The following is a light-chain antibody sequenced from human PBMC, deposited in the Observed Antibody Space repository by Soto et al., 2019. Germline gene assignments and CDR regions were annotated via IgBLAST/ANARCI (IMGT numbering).Light chain of an antibody. CDR1: QAISSH. Sequence: DIPLTQSPSFLSASVGGRVTITCRASQAISSHLAWYQQKPGKAPNLLIYGASSRATGIPDRFSGSGSGTDFTLTISRLEPEDFGVYYCQQFGSSIPHTFGQGTKLEIK. V-gene: IGKV1-9*01. CDR2: GAS. J-gene: IGKJ2*01. CDR3: QQFGSSIPHT.